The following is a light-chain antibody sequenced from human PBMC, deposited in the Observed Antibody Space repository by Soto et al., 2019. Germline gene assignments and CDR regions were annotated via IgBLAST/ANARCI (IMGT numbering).Light chain of an antibody. CDR2: AAS. V-gene: IGKV1-6*01. CDR3: LQKYFYPFS. J-gene: IGKJ3*01. CDR1: QGIRND. Sequence: AIQMTQSPSSLSASVGDRVTITCRASQGIRNDLHWFQQKPGKAPKVLIYAASNLQSGVPARFSGSGSGTDFTLTISSLQPEDFATYYCLQKYFYPFSFGPGTKVDIK.